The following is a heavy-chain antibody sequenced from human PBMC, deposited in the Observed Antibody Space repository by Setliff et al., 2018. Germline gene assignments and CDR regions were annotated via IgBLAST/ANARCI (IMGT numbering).Heavy chain of an antibody. D-gene: IGHD3-3*01. V-gene: IGHV4-34*01. Sequence: SETLSLTCTVSGGSISSHYWSWIRQPPGKGLEWIGEINHSGSSNYNPSLKSRVTISVDTSKNQFSLKLSSVTAADTAVYYCARYSNDFWSGYYAFDIWGQGTMVTVSS. CDR2: INHSGSS. CDR1: GGSISSHY. J-gene: IGHJ3*02. CDR3: ARYSNDFWSGYYAFDI.